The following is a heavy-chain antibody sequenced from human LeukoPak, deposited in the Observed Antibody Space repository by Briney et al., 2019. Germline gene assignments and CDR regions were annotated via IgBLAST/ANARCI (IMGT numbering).Heavy chain of an antibody. D-gene: IGHD3-22*01. CDR3: ARDRDTGGYFRETPHWYSDL. J-gene: IGHJ2*01. V-gene: IGHV6-1*01. CDR1: VDIVSTKTAV. CDR2: TYLRLILYS. Sequence: SETLSLTCAISVDIVSTKTAVCSWVRQSGSGGLGWHGRTYLRLILYSHCAGSVKSRLTINSDTSKNRFSLQLTSVAPEDTAVYCCARDRDTGGYFRETPHWYSDLWGRGTLVTVSS.